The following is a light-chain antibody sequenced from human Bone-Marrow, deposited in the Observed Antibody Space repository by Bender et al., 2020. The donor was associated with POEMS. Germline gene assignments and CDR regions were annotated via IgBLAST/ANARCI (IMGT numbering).Light chain of an antibody. V-gene: IGLV3-25*03. J-gene: IGLJ2*01. CDR2: KDI. CDR3: QSADRTGTYVI. Sequence: YELTQPRTMSVSPGQTARISCSGEALPDQFAYWYQQKPGQAPVMIIYKDIERPSGIPERFSGSTSGTTVTLTINGVQAEDEAVYHCQSADRTGTYVIFGGGTTLTVL. CDR1: ALPDQF.